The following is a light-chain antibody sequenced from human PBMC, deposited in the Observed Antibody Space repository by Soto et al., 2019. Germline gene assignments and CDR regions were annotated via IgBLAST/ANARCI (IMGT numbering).Light chain of an antibody. CDR3: QQRSNSVT. J-gene: IGKJ5*01. CDR1: QSVSNY. V-gene: IGKV3-11*01. Sequence: IVLTQSPATLSLSPGERATLSCWASQSVSNYFVWYQQKPGQDPRLLIYDASNRATGTPARFSGSGSGTDFTLTISSLEPEDFAVYCCQQRSNSVTFGQGTRLEIK. CDR2: DAS.